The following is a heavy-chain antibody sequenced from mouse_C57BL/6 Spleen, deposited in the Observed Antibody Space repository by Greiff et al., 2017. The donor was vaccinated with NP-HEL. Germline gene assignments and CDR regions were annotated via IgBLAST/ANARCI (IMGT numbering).Heavy chain of an antibody. CDR2: ISSGSSTI. J-gene: IGHJ4*01. CDR1: GFTFSDYG. D-gene: IGHD1-1*01. CDR3: ASYYGSTYYAMDY. Sequence: EVNVVESGGGLVKPGGSLKLSCAASGFTFSDYGMHWVRQAPEKGLEWVAYISSGSSTIYYADTVKGRFTISRDNAKNTLFLQMTSLRSEDTAMYYCASYYGSTYYAMDYWGQGTSVTVSS. V-gene: IGHV5-17*01.